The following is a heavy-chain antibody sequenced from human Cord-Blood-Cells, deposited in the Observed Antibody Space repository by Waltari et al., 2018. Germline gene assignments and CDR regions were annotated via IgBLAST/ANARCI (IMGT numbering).Heavy chain of an antibody. J-gene: IGHJ4*02. D-gene: IGHD3-3*01. CDR2: INAGSGNT. CDR3: AREADDFWSGYYDY. V-gene: IGHV1-3*01. Sequence: QVQLVQSGAEVKKPGASVKVSCKASGYTFTSYAMHWVRLAPGQRLEWMGCINAGSGNTKYSQKFHGRVTITRDTSASTAYMELSSLRSEDTAVYYCAREADDFWSGYYDYWGQGTLVTVSS. CDR1: GYTFTSYA.